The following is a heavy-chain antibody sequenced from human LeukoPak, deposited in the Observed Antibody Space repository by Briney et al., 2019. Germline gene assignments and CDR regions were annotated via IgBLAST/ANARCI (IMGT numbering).Heavy chain of an antibody. CDR3: AMIAAAEEEWGVSGWFDP. J-gene: IGHJ5*02. D-gene: IGHD6-13*01. CDR1: GFTFSSYA. CDR2: ISGSGGST. V-gene: IGHV3-23*01. Sequence: GGSLRLSCAASGFTFSSYAMSWVRQAPGKGLEWVSAISGSGGSTYYADSVKGRFTISRDNSKNTLYLQMNSLRAEDTAVYYCAMIAAAEEEWGVSGWFDPWGQGTLVTVSS.